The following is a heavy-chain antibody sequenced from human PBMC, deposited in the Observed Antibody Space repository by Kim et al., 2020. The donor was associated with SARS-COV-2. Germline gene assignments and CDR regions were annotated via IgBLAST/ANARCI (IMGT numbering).Heavy chain of an antibody. Sequence: SETLSLTCTVSGGPISSYYWSWIRQPPGKGLEWIGYIYYSGSTNYNPSLKSRVTISVDTSKNQFSLKLSSVTAADTAVYYCARVRWELPDYWGQGTLVT. J-gene: IGHJ4*02. D-gene: IGHD1-26*01. V-gene: IGHV4-59*01. CDR1: GGPISSYY. CDR3: ARVRWELPDY. CDR2: IYYSGST.